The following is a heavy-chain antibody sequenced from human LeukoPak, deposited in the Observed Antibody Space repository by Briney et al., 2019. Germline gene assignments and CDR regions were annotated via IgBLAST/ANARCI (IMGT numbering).Heavy chain of an antibody. CDR2: ISYDGRNK. J-gene: IGHJ4*02. CDR1: GFTFNTYV. Sequence: GGSLRLSCAASGFTFNTYVMHWVRQAPGKGLEWVSLISYDGRNKDYADSVEGRFTISRDNSRNTLYLQMNSLRAEDTAVYYCARVDVTGLPIDYWGQGTLVTVSS. CDR3: ARVDVTGLPIDY. D-gene: IGHD1-20*01. V-gene: IGHV3-30*04.